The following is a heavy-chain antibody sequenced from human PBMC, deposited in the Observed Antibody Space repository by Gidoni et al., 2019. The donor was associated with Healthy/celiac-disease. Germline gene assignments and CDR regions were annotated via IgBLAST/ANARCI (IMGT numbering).Heavy chain of an antibody. J-gene: IGHJ6*03. CDR1: GGSSSSYY. V-gene: IGHV4-59*01. CDR3: ARVDVSNYYYYYMDF. Sequence: QVQLQASGPGLVKPSETMSPTWTVPGGSSSSYYWSWIRQPTGKGLDWIGYSYYSGSTNYNPSLKRRVTISVDTSKSQFSLKLRSVTAADTAVYYCARVDVSNYYYYYMDFGGKGTTVTVSS. CDR2: SYYSGST. D-gene: IGHD3-10*02.